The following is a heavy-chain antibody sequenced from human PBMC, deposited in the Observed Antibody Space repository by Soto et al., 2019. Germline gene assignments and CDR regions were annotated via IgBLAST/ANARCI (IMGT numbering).Heavy chain of an antibody. Sequence: GGSLRLSCAASGFTFDDYAVHWVRQVPGKGLEWVSGINWNSGSIGYGDSGKCRFAISRDNAKNSLHLQMNSLSAEDTAFYYCVKDESINWYSGHFRHWGQGTLVTVSS. D-gene: IGHD6-13*01. V-gene: IGHV3-9*01. CDR2: INWNSGSI. J-gene: IGHJ1*01. CDR1: GFTFDDYA. CDR3: VKDESINWYSGHFRH.